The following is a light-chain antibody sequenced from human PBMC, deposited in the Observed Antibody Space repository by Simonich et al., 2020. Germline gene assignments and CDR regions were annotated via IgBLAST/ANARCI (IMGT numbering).Light chain of an antibody. V-gene: IGLV2-23*01. CDR1: SSDVGVYNL. Sequence: QSALTQPASVSGSPGQSITNSCTGTSSDVGVYNLVSWFQKHPGKAPKLMIYEGSKRPSGVSNRFSGSKSGNTASLTISGLQAEDEADYYCCSYAGSSTWVFGGGTKLTVL. CDR2: EGS. J-gene: IGLJ3*02. CDR3: CSYAGSSTWV.